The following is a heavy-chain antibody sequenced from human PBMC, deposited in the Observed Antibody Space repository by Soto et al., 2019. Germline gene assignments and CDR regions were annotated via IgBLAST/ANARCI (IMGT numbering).Heavy chain of an antibody. CDR1: GGTFSSYT. V-gene: IGHV1-69*02. D-gene: IGHD2-21*02. CDR2: IIPILGIA. CDR3: AIVYCGGDCYREDAFDI. J-gene: IGHJ3*02. Sequence: QVQLVQSGAEVKKPGSSVKVSCKASGGTFSSYTISWVRQAPGQGLEWMGRIIPILGIANYAQKFQGRVTITADKSTSTAYMELSSVRSEDTAVYYCAIVYCGGDCYREDAFDIWGQGTMVTVSS.